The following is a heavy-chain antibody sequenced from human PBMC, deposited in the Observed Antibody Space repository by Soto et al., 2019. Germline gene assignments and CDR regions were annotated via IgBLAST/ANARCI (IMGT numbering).Heavy chain of an antibody. CDR3: ARPRGTVTTSSYYYYGMDV. J-gene: IGHJ6*02. CDR1: GFTFSSYS. V-gene: IGHV3-21*01. D-gene: IGHD4-17*01. Sequence: PGGSLRLSCAASGFTFSSYSMNWVCQAPGKGLEWVSSISSSSSYIYYADSVKGRFTISRDNAKNSLYLQMNSLRAEDTAVYYCARPRGTVTTSSYYYYGMDVWGQGTTVTVSS. CDR2: ISSSSSYI.